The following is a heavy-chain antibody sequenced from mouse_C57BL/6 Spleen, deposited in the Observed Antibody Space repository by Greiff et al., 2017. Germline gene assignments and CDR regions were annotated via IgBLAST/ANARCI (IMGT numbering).Heavy chain of an antibody. Sequence: VKLMESGAELVRPGASVTLSCKASGYTFTDYEMHWVKQTPVHGLEWIGAIDPETGGTAYNQKFKGKAILTADKSSSTAYMELRSLTSEDSAVYYCTRRRVYYGNFFDYWGQGTTLTVSS. CDR1: GYTFTDYE. V-gene: IGHV1-15*01. J-gene: IGHJ2*01. CDR2: IDPETGGT. CDR3: TRRRVYYGNFFDY. D-gene: IGHD2-1*01.